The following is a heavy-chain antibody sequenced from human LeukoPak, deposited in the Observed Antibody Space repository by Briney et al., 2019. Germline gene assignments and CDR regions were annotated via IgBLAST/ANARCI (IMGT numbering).Heavy chain of an antibody. J-gene: IGHJ5*02. CDR1: GDTFTDYY. V-gene: IGHV1-69-2*01. D-gene: IGHD2-2*01. Sequence: ASVKISCKVSGDTFTDYYMHWVQQAPGKGLEWMGLVDPEDGETIYAEKFQGRVTITADTSTDTAYMELSSLRSEDTAVYYCATVIAVPAAISHDNWFDPWGQGTLVTVSS. CDR2: VDPEDGET. CDR3: ATVIAVPAAISHDNWFDP.